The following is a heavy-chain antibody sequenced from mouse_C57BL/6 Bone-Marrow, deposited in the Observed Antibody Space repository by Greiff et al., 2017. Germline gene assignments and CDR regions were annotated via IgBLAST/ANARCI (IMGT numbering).Heavy chain of an antibody. D-gene: IGHD1-1*01. CDR3: ARREAYYYGSYWYFDV. CDR2: IYPGDGDT. CDR1: GYAFSSYW. V-gene: IGHV1-80*01. J-gene: IGHJ1*03. Sequence: VQLQQSGAELVKPGASVKISCKASGYAFSSYWMNWVKQRPGKGLEWIGQIYPGDGDTNSNGKFKGKATLTADKSSSTAYMQLSSLTSEDSAIYYCARREAYYYGSYWYFDVWGTGTTVTVAS.